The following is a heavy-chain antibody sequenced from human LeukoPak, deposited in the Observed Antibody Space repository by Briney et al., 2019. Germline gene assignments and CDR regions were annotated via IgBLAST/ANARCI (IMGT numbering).Heavy chain of an antibody. V-gene: IGHV4-28*05. CDR2: MYSSGSF. D-gene: IGHD3-10*01. J-gene: IGHJ5*02. CDR1: GDSISSSNW. CDR3: ARNRYYYGSGNYGVPNWFDP. Sequence: SETLSLTCAVSGDSISSSNWWGWIRQPPGKGLEWIGYMYSSGSFYYKPSLRGRVTMSVDTSKNQFSLRLSSVTAADTAMYYCARNRYYYGSGNYGVPNWFDPWGQGTLVTVSS.